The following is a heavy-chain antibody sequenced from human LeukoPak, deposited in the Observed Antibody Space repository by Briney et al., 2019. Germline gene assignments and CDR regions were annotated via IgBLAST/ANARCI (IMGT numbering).Heavy chain of an antibody. CDR2: ISYDGSNK. CDR3: AREDHYDY. V-gene: IGHV3-30-3*01. J-gene: IGHJ4*02. CDR1: VFTFISYS. Sequence: PGGSLRLSCAASVFTFISYSMHWVRQAPCKGLEWVAVISYDGSNKYYADSVKGRFTISRDNSKNTLYLQMNSLRAEDTAVYYCAREDHYDYWGQGTLVTVSS.